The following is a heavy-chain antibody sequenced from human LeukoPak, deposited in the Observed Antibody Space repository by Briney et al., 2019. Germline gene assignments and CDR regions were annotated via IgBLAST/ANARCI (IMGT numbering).Heavy chain of an antibody. CDR3: ARRRFVRVVPAEYYFDY. J-gene: IGHJ4*02. V-gene: IGHV5-51*01. CDR2: IYPGDSDT. Sequence: ESLKISCKGSGYSFTSYWIGWVRQMPGKGLEWMGIIYPGDSDTRYSPSFQGQVTISADKSISTAYLQWSSLKASGTAMYYCARRRFVRVVPAEYYFDYWGQGTLVTVSS. CDR1: GYSFTSYW. D-gene: IGHD2-2*01.